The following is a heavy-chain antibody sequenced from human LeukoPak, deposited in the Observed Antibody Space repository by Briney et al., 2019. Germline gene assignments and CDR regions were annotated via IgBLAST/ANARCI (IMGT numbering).Heavy chain of an antibody. CDR1: GGTFSSYA. CDR2: IIPIFGTA. CDR3: ASGVARMTYFDY. V-gene: IGHV1-69*05. Sequence: SVKVSCKASGGTFSSYAISWVRQAPGQGLEWMGRIIPIFGTANYAQKFQGRVTITTDESTSTAYMELSSLRSEDTAVCYCASGVARMTYFDYWGQGTLVTVSS. D-gene: IGHD2-21*01. J-gene: IGHJ4*02.